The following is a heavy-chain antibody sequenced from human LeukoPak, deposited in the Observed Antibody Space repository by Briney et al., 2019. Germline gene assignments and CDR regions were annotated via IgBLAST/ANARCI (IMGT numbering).Heavy chain of an antibody. CDR3: ARRLYDFRSGYYYYMDV. D-gene: IGHD3-3*01. CDR1: GGSISSSSYY. CDR2: IYYSGST. J-gene: IGHJ6*03. Sequence: SETLSLTCTVSGGSISSSSYYWGWIRQPPGKGLEWIGSIYYSGSTYYNPSLKSRVTISVDTSKNQFSLKLSSVTAADTAVYYCARRLYDFRSGYYYYMDVWGKGTTVTVSS. V-gene: IGHV4-39*01.